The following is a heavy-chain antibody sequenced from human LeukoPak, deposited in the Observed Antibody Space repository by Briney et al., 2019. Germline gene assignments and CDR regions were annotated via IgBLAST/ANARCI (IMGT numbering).Heavy chain of an antibody. D-gene: IGHD6-19*01. Sequence: SETLSLTCTVSGGSISSYYWSWIRQPPGKGLEWIGYIYYSGSTNYNPSLKSRVTISVDTSKNQFSLKLSSVTAADTAVYHCARREYSSGWLDYWGQGTLVTVSS. CDR2: IYYSGST. CDR1: GGSISSYY. CDR3: ARREYSSGWLDY. V-gene: IGHV4-59*01. J-gene: IGHJ4*02.